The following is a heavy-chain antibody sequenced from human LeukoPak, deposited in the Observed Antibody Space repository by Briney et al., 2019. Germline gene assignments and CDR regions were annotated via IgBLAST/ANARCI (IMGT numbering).Heavy chain of an antibody. D-gene: IGHD2-2*01. J-gene: IGHJ5*02. CDR1: GGSISSDTYY. CDR2: INHSGST. Sequence: SETLSLTCSVSGGSISSDTYYWGWIRQPPGKGLEWIGEINHSGSTNYNPSLKSRVTISVDTSKNQFSLKLSSVTAAGTAVYYCARGVVVPAAMGGWFDPRGQGTLVTVSS. V-gene: IGHV4-39*07. CDR3: ARGVVVPAAMGGWFDP.